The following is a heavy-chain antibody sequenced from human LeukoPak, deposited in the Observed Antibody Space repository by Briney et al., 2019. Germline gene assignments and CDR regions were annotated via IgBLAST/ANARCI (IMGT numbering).Heavy chain of an antibody. CDR2: FSATDGSA. CDR1: GFTVSSYG. D-gene: IGHD6-13*01. V-gene: IGHV3-23*01. Sequence: GGSLRLPCAASGFTVSSYGMTWVRQAPGKGLEWVSAFSATDGSAQYAESVRGRFTISRDNSKNSLYLQMNSLRDEDTAIYFCAKARIAAAGTGAFDVWGQGTMVTVSS. CDR3: AKARIAAAGTGAFDV. J-gene: IGHJ3*01.